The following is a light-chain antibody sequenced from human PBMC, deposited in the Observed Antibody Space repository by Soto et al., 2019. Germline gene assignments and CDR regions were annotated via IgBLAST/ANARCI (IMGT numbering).Light chain of an antibody. CDR1: QSISSY. CDR2: AAY. Sequence: DIQMTQSPYSLSASVGDRVTITCRASQSISSYLNWYQQKPGKAPKLLIYAAYSLQSGVPSRFSGSGSGTDFTLTISSLQPEDFATYYCQQSYSTLTLGGGTKVEIK. V-gene: IGKV1-39*01. CDR3: QQSYSTLT. J-gene: IGKJ4*01.